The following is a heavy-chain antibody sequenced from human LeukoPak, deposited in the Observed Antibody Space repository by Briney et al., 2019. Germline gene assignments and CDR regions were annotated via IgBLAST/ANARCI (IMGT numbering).Heavy chain of an antibody. Sequence: PSETLSLTCAIYGGSFSGYYWSWIRQPPGKGLEWIGEITDSGTTNYNPSLKSRVTISVDTSKNQFSLKLSSVTAADTAVYYCARIYASGTYYLIDYWGQGTLVTVSS. CDR3: ARIYASGTYYLIDY. D-gene: IGHD3-10*01. CDR2: ITDSGTT. J-gene: IGHJ4*02. CDR1: GGSFSGYY. V-gene: IGHV4-34*01.